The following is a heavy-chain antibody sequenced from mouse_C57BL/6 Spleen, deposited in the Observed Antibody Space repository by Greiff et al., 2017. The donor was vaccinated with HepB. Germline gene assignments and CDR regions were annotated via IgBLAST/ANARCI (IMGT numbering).Heavy chain of an antibody. CDR1: GYSITSGYY. D-gene: IGHD2-3*01. V-gene: IGHV3-6*01. J-gene: IGHJ2*01. Sequence: EVQLVESGPGLVKPSQSLSLTCSVTGYSITSGYYWNWIRQFPGNKLEWMGYISYDGSNNYNPSLKNRISITRDTSKNQFFLKLNSVTTEDTATYYCAREGLYDGYYYWGQGTTLTVSS. CDR3: AREGLYDGYYY. CDR2: ISYDGSN.